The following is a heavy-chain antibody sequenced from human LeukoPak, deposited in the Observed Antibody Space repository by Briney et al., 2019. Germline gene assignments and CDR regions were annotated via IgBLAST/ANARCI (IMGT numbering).Heavy chain of an antibody. Sequence: ASVKVSCKASGYTFTSYYMHWVRQAPGQGLEWMGWINPNSGGTNYAQKFQGRVTMTRDTSISTAYMELSRLRSDDTAVYYCARVGIFGMVINDYWGQGTLVTVSS. V-gene: IGHV1-2*02. CDR2: INPNSGGT. J-gene: IGHJ4*02. CDR1: GYTFTSYY. D-gene: IGHD3-3*01. CDR3: ARVGIFGMVINDY.